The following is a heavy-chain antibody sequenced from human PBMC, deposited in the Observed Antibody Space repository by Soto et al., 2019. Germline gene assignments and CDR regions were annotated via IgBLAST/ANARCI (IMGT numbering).Heavy chain of an antibody. CDR2: ISAYNGNT. V-gene: IGHV1-18*01. D-gene: IGHD6-13*01. J-gene: IGHJ5*02. Sequence: GASVKVSCKASGYTFTSYGISWVRQAPGQGLERMGWISAYNGNTNYAQKLQGRVTMTTDTSTSTAYMELRSLRSDDTAVYYCARFIAAAGSDWFDPWGQGTLVTVS. CDR1: GYTFTSYG. CDR3: ARFIAAAGSDWFDP.